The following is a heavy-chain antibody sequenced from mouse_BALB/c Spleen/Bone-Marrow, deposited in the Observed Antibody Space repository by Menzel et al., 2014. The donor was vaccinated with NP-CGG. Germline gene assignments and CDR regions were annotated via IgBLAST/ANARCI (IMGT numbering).Heavy chain of an antibody. J-gene: IGHJ2*01. D-gene: IGHD2-1*01. CDR1: GYAFTNYL. CDR3: ARRIYYAMGY. Sequence: VQLQQSGAELVRPGTSVKVSCKASGYAFTNYLIEWVKQRPGQGLEWIGVLNPGSGGTNYNEKFKGKATLTAGKSSSSAYMQLSSLTSDDSAVYFCARRIYYAMGYWGQGTTLTVSS. CDR2: LNPGSGGT. V-gene: IGHV1-54*01.